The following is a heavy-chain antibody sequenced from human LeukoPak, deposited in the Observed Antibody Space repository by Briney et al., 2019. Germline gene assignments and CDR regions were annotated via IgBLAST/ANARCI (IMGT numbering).Heavy chain of an antibody. CDR3: VRYTSGWPFDH. Sequence: ASVKVSCKASGYTFTSYGISWVRQAPGQGLEWMGWISAYNGNTNYAQKLQGRVTLTRDTSISTAYMELSSLTSDDTAVYYCVRYTSGWPFDHWGQGSLVIVSS. CDR1: GYTFTSYG. D-gene: IGHD6-19*01. J-gene: IGHJ4*02. CDR2: ISAYNGNT. V-gene: IGHV1-18*01.